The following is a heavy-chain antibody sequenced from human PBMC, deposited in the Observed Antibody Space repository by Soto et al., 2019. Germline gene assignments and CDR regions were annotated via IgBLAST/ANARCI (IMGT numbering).Heavy chain of an antibody. CDR3: VRHLQHLLVVGTFDY. CDR2: IKQDGSEK. D-gene: IGHD2-21*02. CDR1: GFTFSSYW. Sequence: EVQLVESGGGLVQPGGSLRLSCAASGFTFSSYWMSWVRQAPGKGLEWVANIKQDGSEKYYVDSVKGRFTISRDNAENSLFLQMNSLRAEDTAVYYCVRHLQHLLVVGTFDYWGQGTLVTVSS. V-gene: IGHV3-7*01. J-gene: IGHJ4*02.